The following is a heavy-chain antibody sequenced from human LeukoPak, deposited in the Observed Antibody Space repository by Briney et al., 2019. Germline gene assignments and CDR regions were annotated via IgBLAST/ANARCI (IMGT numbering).Heavy chain of an antibody. J-gene: IGHJ3*02. CDR1: GFTFSSYA. Sequence: GGSLRLSCAASGFTFSSYAMSWVRQAPGKGLEWVSAISGSGGSTYYADSVKGRFTISRDNPKNTPYLQMNSLRAEDTAVYYCAKEWLVAPDAFDIWGQGTMVTVSS. CDR2: ISGSGGST. D-gene: IGHD6-19*01. CDR3: AKEWLVAPDAFDI. V-gene: IGHV3-23*01.